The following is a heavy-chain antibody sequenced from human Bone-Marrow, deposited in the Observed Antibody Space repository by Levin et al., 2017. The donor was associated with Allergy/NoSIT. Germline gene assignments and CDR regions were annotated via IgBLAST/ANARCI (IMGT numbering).Heavy chain of an antibody. CDR3: ARDGGAPGRSGYRRGAGFDS. D-gene: IGHD5-12*01. CDR1: GASISGGAYS. CDR2: IFQNGRT. J-gene: IGHJ4*02. V-gene: IGHV4-30-2*01. Sequence: SSETLSLTCAVSGASISGGAYSWSWIRQPPGKGLEWIGCIFQNGRTSYNPSLKSRVAISLDWSKNHFSLSLRSVTAADTALYYCARDGGAPGRSGYRRGAGFDSWGQGTLVTVSS.